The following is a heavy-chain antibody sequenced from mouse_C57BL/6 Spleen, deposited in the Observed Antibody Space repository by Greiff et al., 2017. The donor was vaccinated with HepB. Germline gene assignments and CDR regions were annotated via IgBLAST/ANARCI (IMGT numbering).Heavy chain of an antibody. D-gene: IGHD1-1*01. Sequence: VQLQHPGAELVKPGASVKVSCKASGYTFTSYGMHWVKQRPGQGLEWIGRIHPSDSDTNYNQKFKGKATLTVDKSSSTAYMQLSSLTSEDSAVYYCAMRVAYYGSSWHYYFDYWGQGTTLTVSS. CDR2: IHPSDSDT. CDR1: GYTFTSYG. CDR3: AMRVAYYGSSWHYYFDY. V-gene: IGHV1-74*01. J-gene: IGHJ2*01.